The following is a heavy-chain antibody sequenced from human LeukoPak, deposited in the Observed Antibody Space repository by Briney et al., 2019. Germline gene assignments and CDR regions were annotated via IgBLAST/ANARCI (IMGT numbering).Heavy chain of an antibody. V-gene: IGHV3-7*01. Sequence: PGGSLRLSCAASGFTFFSYWMSWVRQAPGKGLEWVAYIKQDGSGKSYVDSVKGRFTISRDNAKNSLYLQMNSLRAEDTAVYYCARGTNNDYWGQGTLVTVSS. CDR3: ARGTNNDY. CDR2: IKQDGSGK. J-gene: IGHJ4*02. CDR1: GFTFFSYW.